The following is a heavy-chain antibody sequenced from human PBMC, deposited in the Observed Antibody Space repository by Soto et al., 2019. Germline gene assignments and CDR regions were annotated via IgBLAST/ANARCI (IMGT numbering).Heavy chain of an antibody. CDR3: AIGGATVTSGTYYYYGMDV. J-gene: IGHJ6*02. V-gene: IGHV4-31*03. Sequence: QVQLQESGPGLVKPSQTLSLTCTVSGGSISSGGYYWSWIRQHPGKGLEWIGYIYYSGSTYYNPSLKSRVTISVDTSKNQFSLKLSSVTAADTAVYYCAIGGATVTSGTYYYYGMDVWGQGTTVTVSS. CDR2: IYYSGST. D-gene: IGHD4-17*01. CDR1: GGSISSGGYY.